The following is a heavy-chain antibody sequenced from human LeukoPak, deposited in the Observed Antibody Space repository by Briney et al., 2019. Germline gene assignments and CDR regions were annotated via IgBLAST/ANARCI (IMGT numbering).Heavy chain of an antibody. CDR1: GFTFSNYW. CDR2: IKSDGRT. V-gene: IGHV3-74*01. CDR3: ARAPSEIGGYYPEYFRH. J-gene: IGHJ1*01. D-gene: IGHD3-22*01. Sequence: QSGGSLRLSCAAAGFTFSNYWMHWVPQAPGKGLVWVSRIKSDGRTNYADSVKGRFTISRDNAKNTVSLQMNSLRAEDTGVYYCARAPSEIGGYYPEYFRHWGQGTLVTVSS.